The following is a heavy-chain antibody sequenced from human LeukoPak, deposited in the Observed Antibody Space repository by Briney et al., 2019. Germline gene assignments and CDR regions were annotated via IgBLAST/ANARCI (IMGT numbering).Heavy chain of an antibody. Sequence: SVKVSCKASGGTFSGYGVNWGRQAPGQGLEWMGRIIPTLGAANYAQKLQGRVMITADKSTSTAYMELSSLRSDDTAVYYCARDLLNTGYFNFDYWGQGTLVTVSS. D-gene: IGHD3-9*01. CDR1: GGTFSGYG. J-gene: IGHJ4*02. CDR2: IIPTLGAA. V-gene: IGHV1-69*04. CDR3: ARDLLNTGYFNFDY.